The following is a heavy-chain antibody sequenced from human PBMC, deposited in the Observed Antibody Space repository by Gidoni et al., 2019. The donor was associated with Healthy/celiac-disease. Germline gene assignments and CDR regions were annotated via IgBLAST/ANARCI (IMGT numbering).Heavy chain of an antibody. CDR1: GYTFNSYH. J-gene: IGHJ6*02. Sequence: QVQLVQSGAAVKKPGGSVKVSCTASGYTFNSYHMHWMRQAPGQGFEWMGIIDPSGGSTSYAQNFQGRVTMPRDTSTSTVYMELSSLRSEDTAVYYCAIDQVTIFGVVITPYYYYYGMDFWGQGTTVTVSS. CDR2: IDPSGGST. CDR3: AIDQVTIFGVVITPYYYYYGMDF. V-gene: IGHV1-46*02. D-gene: IGHD3-3*01.